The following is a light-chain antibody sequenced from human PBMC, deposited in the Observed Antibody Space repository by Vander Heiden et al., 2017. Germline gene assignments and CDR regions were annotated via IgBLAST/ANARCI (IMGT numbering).Light chain of an antibody. V-gene: IGLV7-43*01. Sequence: HTVVTQDTPLTVSPGGQATLTCAPRPGAATSDYYPNWFQQKPGQAPRALIFSTTNKRSWTPARFSGSLLGGKAALTLSGVQPEDEAEYYCLLYYGATQLVFGGGTKLTVL. J-gene: IGLJ3*02. CDR1: PGAATSDYY. CDR3: LLYYGATQLV. CDR2: STT.